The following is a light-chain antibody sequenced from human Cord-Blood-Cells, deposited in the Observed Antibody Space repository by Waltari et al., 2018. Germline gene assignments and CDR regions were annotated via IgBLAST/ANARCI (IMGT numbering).Light chain of an antibody. J-gene: IGKJ2*01. Sequence: DIQMTQSPSTLSASVGDRVTITCRASQSISSWLAWYQQKPGKAPKLLIYDASSLESGVPSRFSVSGSGTEFTLTISSLQPDDFATYYCQQYNSYSLTFGQGTKLEIK. CDR2: DAS. CDR3: QQYNSYSLT. CDR1: QSISSW. V-gene: IGKV1-5*01.